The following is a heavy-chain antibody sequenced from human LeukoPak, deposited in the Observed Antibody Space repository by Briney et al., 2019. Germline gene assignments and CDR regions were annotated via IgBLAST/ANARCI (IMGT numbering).Heavy chain of an antibody. CDR3: ARCDLWSGYYYFDF. J-gene: IGHJ4*02. CDR2: ISSSSSYI. CDR1: GFTVSSNY. D-gene: IGHD3-3*01. V-gene: IGHV3-21*01. Sequence: PGGSLRLSCAASGFTVSSNYMSWVRQAPGKGLEWVSSISSSSSYIYYADSVKGRFTISRDNAKNSLYLQMNSLRAEDTAVYYCARCDLWSGYYYFDFWGQGTLVTVSS.